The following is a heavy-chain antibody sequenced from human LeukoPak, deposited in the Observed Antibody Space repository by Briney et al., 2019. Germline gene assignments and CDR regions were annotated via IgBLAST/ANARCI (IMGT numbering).Heavy chain of an antibody. CDR2: ISYDGSNK. J-gene: IGHJ5*02. CDR1: GFTFSSYG. V-gene: IGHV3-30*03. CDR3: ARDYGYKYSSSFWFDP. Sequence: PGGSLRLSCAASGFTFSSYGMHWVRQAPGKGLEWVAVISYDGSNKYYADSVKGRFTISRDNSKNTLYLQMNSLRAEDTAVYYCARDYGYKYSSSFWFDPWGQGTLVTVSS. D-gene: IGHD6-6*01.